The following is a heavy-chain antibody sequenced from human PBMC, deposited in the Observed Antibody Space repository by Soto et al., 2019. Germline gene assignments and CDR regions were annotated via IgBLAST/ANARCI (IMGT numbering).Heavy chain of an antibody. CDR3: AKDGNAMDLYYFDY. D-gene: IGHD5-18*01. V-gene: IGHV3-9*01. Sequence: EVQLVESGGGLVQPGRSLRLSCAASGFTFDDYAMHWVRQAPGKGLEWGSGISWNSGSIGYADSVKGRFTISRDNAKNSLYLQMNSLRAEDTALYYCAKDGNAMDLYYFDYWGQGTLVTVSS. J-gene: IGHJ4*02. CDR2: ISWNSGSI. CDR1: GFTFDDYA.